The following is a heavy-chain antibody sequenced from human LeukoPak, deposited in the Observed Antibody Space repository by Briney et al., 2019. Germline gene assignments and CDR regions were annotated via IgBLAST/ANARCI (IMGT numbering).Heavy chain of an antibody. J-gene: IGHJ4*02. D-gene: IGHD3-10*01. V-gene: IGHV3-33*01. CDR3: CRTNGSGSYWFVDY. CDR1: GFTFSSYG. Sequence: GRSLRLSCAASGFTFSSYGMHWVRQAPGKGLEWVAVIWYDGSNKYYADSVKGRFTISRDNSKNTLYLQMNSLGAEDTAVYYCCRTNGSGSYWFVDYWGQGTLVTVSS. CDR2: IWYDGSNK.